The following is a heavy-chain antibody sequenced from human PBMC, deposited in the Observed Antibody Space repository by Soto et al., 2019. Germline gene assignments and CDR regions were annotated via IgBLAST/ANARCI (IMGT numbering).Heavy chain of an antibody. V-gene: IGHV1-69*13. Sequence: SVKVSCKASGGTFSSYAISWVRQAPGQGLEWMGGIIPIFGTANYAQKFQGRVTITADESTSTAYMELSSLRSEDTAVYYCAGNYCCGYPGACPSYYYCYGMDVWGQGTTVTVSS. D-gene: IGHD2-15*01. J-gene: IGHJ6*02. CDR3: AGNYCCGYPGACPSYYYCYGMDV. CDR2: IIPIFGTA. CDR1: GGTFSSYA.